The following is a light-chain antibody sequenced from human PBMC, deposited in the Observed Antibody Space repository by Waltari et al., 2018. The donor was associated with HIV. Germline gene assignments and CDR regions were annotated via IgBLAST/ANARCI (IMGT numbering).Light chain of an antibody. J-gene: IGKJ2*01. V-gene: IGKV2-28*01. CDR1: QSLLNTNRYNY. CDR3: MQVVQTPPT. CDR2: LGS. Sequence: DIVMTQSPLSLPVSPGETASISCMSEQSLLNTNRYNYLDWYVQRPGRSPQLLVYLGSNRASGVPDRFSGSGSGTNFTLTISRVETGDVGVYFCMQVVQTPPTFGQGTTLEI.